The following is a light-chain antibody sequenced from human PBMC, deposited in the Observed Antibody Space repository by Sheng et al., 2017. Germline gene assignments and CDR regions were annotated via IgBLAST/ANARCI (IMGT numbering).Light chain of an antibody. V-gene: IGKV3-15*01. CDR1: QNVANY. Sequence: EVVLTQSPATLSLSPGDRATLSCRASQNVANYLAWYQQRPGQPPSLLVYGASTRATGIPARFSGSGSETEFTLSISSLQSGDVAVYYCQQYNNWPRTFGQGTKVEIK. CDR2: GAS. CDR3: QQYNNWPRT. J-gene: IGKJ1*01.